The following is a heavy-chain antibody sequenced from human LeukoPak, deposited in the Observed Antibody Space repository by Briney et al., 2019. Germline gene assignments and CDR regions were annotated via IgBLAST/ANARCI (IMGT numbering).Heavy chain of an antibody. CDR2: FTGNGDGT. V-gene: IGHV3-23*01. D-gene: IGHD4-11*01. CDR1: GFTFSSYW. Sequence: GGSLRLSCAASGFTFSSYWMHWVRQAPGKGLEWVSTFTGNGDGTYYADSVRGRFTISKDTSKDTLYLQMNSLRVEDTAVYYCATYSTRNAREFQSWGQGTLVTVSS. J-gene: IGHJ1*01. CDR3: ATYSTRNAREFQS.